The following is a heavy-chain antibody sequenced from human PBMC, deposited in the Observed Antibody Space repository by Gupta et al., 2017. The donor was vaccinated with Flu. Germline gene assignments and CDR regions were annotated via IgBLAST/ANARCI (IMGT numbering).Heavy chain of an antibody. J-gene: IGHJ6*02. CDR3: ATSARVSRSGYYSDYYYYYGMDV. V-gene: IGHV3-9*01. Sequence: EVQLVESGGGLVQPGRSLRLSCAASGFTFDDYAMHWVRQAPGKGLEWVSGISWNSGSIGYADSVKGRFTISRDNAKNSLYLQMNSLRAEDTALYYCATSARVSRSGYYSDYYYYYGMDVWGQGTTVTVSS. D-gene: IGHD3-3*01. CDR2: ISWNSGSI. CDR1: GFTFDDYA.